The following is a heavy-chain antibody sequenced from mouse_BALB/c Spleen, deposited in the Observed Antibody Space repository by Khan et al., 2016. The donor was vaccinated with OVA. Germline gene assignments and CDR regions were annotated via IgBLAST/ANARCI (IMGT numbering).Heavy chain of an antibody. CDR1: GFTFSDYG. V-gene: IGHV5-15*02. Sequence: EVELVESGGDLVQPGGSRKLSCAASGFTFSDYGLAWVRQAPGKGPEWVAFISSLAYSIYYADTVTGRFTISRENAKNTLYLEMSSLRSEDTAMYYCASSWAMDYWGQGTSVTVSS. CDR2: ISSLAYSI. CDR3: ASSWAMDY. J-gene: IGHJ4*01.